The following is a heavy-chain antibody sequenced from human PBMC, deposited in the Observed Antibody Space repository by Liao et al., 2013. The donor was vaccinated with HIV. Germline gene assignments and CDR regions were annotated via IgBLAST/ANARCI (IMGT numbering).Heavy chain of an antibody. CDR2: IYTSGST. CDR1: GGSISSGSYY. V-gene: IGHV4-61*02. Sequence: QVQLQESGPGLVKPSQTLSLTCTVSGGSISSGSYYWSWIRQPAGKGLEWIGRIYTSGSTNYNPSLKSRVTITMGTSRSHFSLTLKSVTPADTAVYYCARAPMIKDDYYYFYMDVWGEGTAVTVAS. D-gene: IGHD3-22*01. CDR3: ARAPMIKDDYYYFYMDV. J-gene: IGHJ6*03.